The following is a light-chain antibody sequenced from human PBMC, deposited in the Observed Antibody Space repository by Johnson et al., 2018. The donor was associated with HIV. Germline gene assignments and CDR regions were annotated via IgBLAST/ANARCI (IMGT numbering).Light chain of an antibody. J-gene: IGLJ1*01. CDR3: GTWDSSLSVYV. CDR1: SSNIGNNY. CDR2: ENN. Sequence: VLTQPPSVSAAPGQRVTISCSGSSSNIGNNYVSWYQQLPGTAPKLLIYENNKRPSGIPERFSGSKSGTSATLGITGLKTGDEADYYCGTWDSSLSVYVFGTGTKVTVL. V-gene: IGLV1-51*02.